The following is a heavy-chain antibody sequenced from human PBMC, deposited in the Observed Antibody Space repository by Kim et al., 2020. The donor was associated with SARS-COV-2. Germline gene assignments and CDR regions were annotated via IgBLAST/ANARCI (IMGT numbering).Heavy chain of an antibody. CDR2: IYGASGST. Sequence: GGSLRLSCATSGFSLTSYCMSWVRQAPGKGLEWVSLIYGASGSTVYADSVKGRFTMSRDISKGTVYLIMNSLRAEDTAVYYCAKRRLSGAASPFDSWGQGTLVTVSS. CDR3: AKRRLSGAASPFDS. D-gene: IGHD7-27*01. CDR1: GFSLTSYC. V-gene: IGHV3-23*03. J-gene: IGHJ4*02.